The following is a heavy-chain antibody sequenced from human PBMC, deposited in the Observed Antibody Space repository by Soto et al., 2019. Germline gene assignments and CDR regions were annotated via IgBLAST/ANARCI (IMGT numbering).Heavy chain of an antibody. Sequence: QVQLVESGGGVVQPGRSLRLSCAASGFTFSSYAMHWVRQAPGKGLEWVAVISYDGSNKYYADSVKGRFTISRDNSKNPLYLQMNSLRAEDTAVYYCARVGAWIQLWYIDYWGQGTLVTVSS. CDR2: ISYDGSNK. CDR1: GFTFSSYA. J-gene: IGHJ4*02. V-gene: IGHV3-30-3*01. CDR3: ARVGAWIQLWYIDY. D-gene: IGHD5-18*01.